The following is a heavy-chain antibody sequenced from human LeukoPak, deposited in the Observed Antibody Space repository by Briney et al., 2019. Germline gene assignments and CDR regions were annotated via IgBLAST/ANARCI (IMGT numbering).Heavy chain of an antibody. CDR1: GFTFSSYG. D-gene: IGHD1-7*01. Sequence: PGGSLRLSCAASGFTFSSYGMHWVRQAPGKGLEWVAFIRYDGSNKYYADSVKGRFTISRDNSKNTLYLQMNSLRAEDTAVYYCAKDRGSNWNYGHFDYWGQGTLVTVSS. CDR2: IRYDGSNK. J-gene: IGHJ4*02. CDR3: AKDRGSNWNYGHFDY. V-gene: IGHV3-30*02.